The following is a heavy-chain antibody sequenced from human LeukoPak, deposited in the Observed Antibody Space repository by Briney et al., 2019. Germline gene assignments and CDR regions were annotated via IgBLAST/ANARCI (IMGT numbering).Heavy chain of an antibody. CDR2: ISWNSGSI. CDR3: ARVRSGSSAGNYGMDV. Sequence: GRSLRLSCAGSGFIFNNYAMHWVRQPPGKGLEWVSGISWNSGSIDYADSVKGRFTISRDNAKNTLYLQMNSLRAEDTAVYYCARVRSGSSAGNYGMDVWGQGTTVTVSS. V-gene: IGHV3-9*01. J-gene: IGHJ6*02. D-gene: IGHD1-26*01. CDR1: GFIFNNYA.